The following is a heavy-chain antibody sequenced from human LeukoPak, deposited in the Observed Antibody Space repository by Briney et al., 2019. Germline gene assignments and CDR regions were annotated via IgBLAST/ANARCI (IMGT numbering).Heavy chain of an antibody. Sequence: GASVKVSCKSSVYTFTSYAMNWVRQAPGQGLEGMGWINTDTGNPTYTQGFTGRFVFSLDTSVSTAYLQISALKPEDTAVYYCARQGPGDCSSTRCYGVGSWGQGTLVIVSS. D-gene: IGHD2-2*01. J-gene: IGHJ4*02. CDR3: ARQGPGDCSSTRCYGVGS. CDR2: INTDTGNP. V-gene: IGHV7-4-1*02. CDR1: VYTFTSYA.